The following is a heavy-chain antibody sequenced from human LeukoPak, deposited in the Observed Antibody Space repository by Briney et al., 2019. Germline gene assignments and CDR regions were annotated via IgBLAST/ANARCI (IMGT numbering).Heavy chain of an antibody. CDR2: IDPNTGGT. CDR3: ARSRSYITTEIALKY. D-gene: IGHD3-3*01. J-gene: IGHJ4*02. CDR1: GYTFSDFY. Sequence: ASVKVSCKASGYTFSDFYMHWVRQAPGQALEWLGWIDPNTGGTNSAQMLQGRVTMTRDTSISTVYMELSRLRSDDTAIYYCARSRSYITTEIALKYWGQGTLVTVSS. V-gene: IGHV1-2*02.